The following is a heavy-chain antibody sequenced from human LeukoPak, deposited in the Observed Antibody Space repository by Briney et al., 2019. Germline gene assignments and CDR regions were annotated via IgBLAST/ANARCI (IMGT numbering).Heavy chain of an antibody. CDR2: IFASGST. D-gene: IGHD6-6*01. CDR1: GDSISSYC. Sequence: PSETLSLTCTVSGDSISSYCWSWIRQPAGKGLEWIGRIFASGSTNYNPSLKSRVTMSVDTSKNQFSLKLTSVTAADTAVYYCAREYSSSSGKNAFDIWGQGTMVTVSS. CDR3: AREYSSSSGKNAFDI. J-gene: IGHJ3*02. V-gene: IGHV4-4*07.